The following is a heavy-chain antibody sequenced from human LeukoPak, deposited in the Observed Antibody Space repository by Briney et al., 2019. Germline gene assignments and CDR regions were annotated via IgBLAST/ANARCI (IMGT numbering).Heavy chain of an antibody. J-gene: IGHJ4*02. CDR2: TRNKANSYTT. CDR3: ATTSAYCGGDCYWRGYYFDY. V-gene: IGHV3-72*01. Sequence: GGSLRLSCAASGFTFSDHYMDWVRQAPGKGLEWVGRTRNKANSYTTEYAASVKGRFTTSRDDSKNSLYLQMNSLKTEDTAVYYCATTSAYCGGDCYWRGYYFDYWGQGTLVTVSS. CDR1: GFTFSDHY. D-gene: IGHD2-21*02.